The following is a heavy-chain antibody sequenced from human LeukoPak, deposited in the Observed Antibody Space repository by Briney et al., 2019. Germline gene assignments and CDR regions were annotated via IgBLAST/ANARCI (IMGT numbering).Heavy chain of an antibody. Sequence: SGPALVKPTQTLTLTCTFSGFSLSTSGMCVSWIRQPPGKALEWLARIDWDDDKYYSTSLKTRLTISKGTSKNQVVLTMTNMDPVDTATYYCARITVTTPRAWFDPWGQGTLVTVSS. V-gene: IGHV2-70*11. CDR3: ARITVTTPRAWFDP. J-gene: IGHJ5*02. CDR2: IDWDDDK. CDR1: GFSLSTSGMC. D-gene: IGHD4-17*01.